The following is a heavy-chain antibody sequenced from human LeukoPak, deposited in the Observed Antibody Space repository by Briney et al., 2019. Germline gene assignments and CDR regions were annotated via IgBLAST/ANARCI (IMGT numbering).Heavy chain of an antibody. Sequence: GASVKVSCKTSGYTFTAYNMHWVRQAPGQGLERMGWINPNSGVTKYAQQFQGRVTMTRDTSISTTYMDLSSLRFDDTAMYYCARGGGRSWFDSWGQGTLVTVSS. CDR3: ARGGGRSWFDS. J-gene: IGHJ5*01. D-gene: IGHD4-23*01. CDR2: INPNSGVT. V-gene: IGHV1-2*02. CDR1: GYTFTAYN.